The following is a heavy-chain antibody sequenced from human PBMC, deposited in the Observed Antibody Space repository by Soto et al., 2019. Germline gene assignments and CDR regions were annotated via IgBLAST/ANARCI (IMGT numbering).Heavy chain of an antibody. CDR1: GASISGFY. CDR3: VRDGTKTLRDWFDP. J-gene: IGHJ5*02. CDR2: IYATGTT. Sequence: SETLSLTCTVSGASISGFYWSWIRKSAGKGLEWIGRIYATGTTDYNPSLKSRVMMSVDTSKKQFSLKLRSVTAADTTVYYCVRDGTKTLRDWFDPWGQGISVTVSS. D-gene: IGHD1-1*01. V-gene: IGHV4-4*07.